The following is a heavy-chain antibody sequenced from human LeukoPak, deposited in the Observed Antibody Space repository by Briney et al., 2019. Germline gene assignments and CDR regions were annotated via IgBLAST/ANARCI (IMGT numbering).Heavy chain of an antibody. CDR2: INQDGSDT. V-gene: IGHV3-7*01. J-gene: IGHJ4*02. CDR1: GFTFNKYR. D-gene: IGHD1-14*01. Sequence: GGSLRLSCAAFGFTFNKYRMTWVRQAPGKGLEWVANINQDGSDTYYVDSVGGRFTISRDNAKSSLLLQMNDLRLEDSAVYFCARSQSTMATWSMDFWGRGTRVTVSS. CDR3: ARSQSTMATWSMDF.